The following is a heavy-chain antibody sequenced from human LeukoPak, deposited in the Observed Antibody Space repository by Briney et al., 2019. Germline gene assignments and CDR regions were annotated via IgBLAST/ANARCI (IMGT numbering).Heavy chain of an antibody. J-gene: IGHJ4*02. CDR2: ISAYNGNT. CDR3: ARAQSPFYSSGRRSDY. V-gene: IGHV1-18*01. Sequence: ASVKVSCKASGYTFTSYGISWVRQAPGQGLEWMGWISAYNGNTNYAQKLQGRVTMTTDTSTSTAYMELRSLRSDDTAVYYCARAQSPFYSSGRRSDYWGQGTLVTVSS. D-gene: IGHD6-19*01. CDR1: GYTFTSYG.